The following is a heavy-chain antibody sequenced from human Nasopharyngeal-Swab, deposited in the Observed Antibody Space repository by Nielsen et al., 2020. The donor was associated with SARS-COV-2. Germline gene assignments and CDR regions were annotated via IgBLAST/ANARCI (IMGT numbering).Heavy chain of an antibody. D-gene: IGHD6-19*01. CDR2: IYGGGST. Sequence: GGSLRLSCAASGFTVSSNYMSWVRQAPGKGLEWVSLIYGGGSTYYADSVKGRFTISRDNSKNTLYLRMNSLRADDTAVYYCARGNSGWSLNYYYYGMDVWGQGTTVTVSS. CDR3: ARGNSGWSLNYYYYGMDV. V-gene: IGHV3-53*01. CDR1: GFTVSSNY. J-gene: IGHJ6*02.